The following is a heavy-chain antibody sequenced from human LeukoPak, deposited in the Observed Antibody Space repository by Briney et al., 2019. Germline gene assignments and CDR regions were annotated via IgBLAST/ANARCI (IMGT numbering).Heavy chain of an antibody. CDR3: AREAPDTAMEPYYFDY. CDR2: IKQDGSEK. J-gene: IGHJ4*02. V-gene: IGHV3-7*01. Sequence: GGSLRLSCAASGFTFSSYWMSWVRQAPGKGLEWVANIKQDGSEKYYVDSVKGRFTISRDNAKNSLYLQMNSLRAEDTAVYYCAREAPDTAMEPYYFDYWGQGTLVTVSS. D-gene: IGHD5-18*01. CDR1: GFTFSSYW.